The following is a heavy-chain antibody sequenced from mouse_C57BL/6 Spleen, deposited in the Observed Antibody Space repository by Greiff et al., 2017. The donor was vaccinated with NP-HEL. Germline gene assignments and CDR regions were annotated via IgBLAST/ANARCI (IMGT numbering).Heavy chain of an antibody. V-gene: IGHV1-82*01. D-gene: IGHD3-2*02. CDR1: GYAFSSSW. Sequence: QVQLQQSGPELVKPGASVKISCKASGYAFSSSWMNWVKQRPGKGLEWIGRIYPGDGDPNYNGKFKGKATLTADKSSSTAYMQLSSLTSEDSAVYFCAPTAQAYFDYWGQGTTLTVSS. CDR3: APTAQAYFDY. J-gene: IGHJ2*01. CDR2: IYPGDGDP.